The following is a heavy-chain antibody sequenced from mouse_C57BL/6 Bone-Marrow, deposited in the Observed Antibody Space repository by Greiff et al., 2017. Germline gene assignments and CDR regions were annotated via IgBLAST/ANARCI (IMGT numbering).Heavy chain of an antibody. CDR3: ARGDYYGSSYGFPYYAMDY. Sequence: VKLVESGAELMKPGASVKLSCKATGYTFTGYWIEWVKQRPGHGLEWIGEILPGSGSTNYNEKFKGKATFTADTSSNTAYMQLSSLTTEDSAIYYCARGDYYGSSYGFPYYAMDYWGQGTSVTVSS. CDR1: GYTFTGYW. D-gene: IGHD1-1*01. CDR2: ILPGSGST. V-gene: IGHV1-9*01. J-gene: IGHJ4*01.